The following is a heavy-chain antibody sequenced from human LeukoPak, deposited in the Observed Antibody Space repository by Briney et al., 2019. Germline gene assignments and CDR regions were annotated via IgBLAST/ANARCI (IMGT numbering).Heavy chain of an antibody. J-gene: IGHJ4*02. CDR1: GFTFSSHW. Sequence: GGSLRLSCAASGFTFSSHWMSWVRQAPGKGLEWVANIKQDGSEKFYVDSVRGRFTISRDNARNSLYLQMNSLRAADTAVYYCARGRPGMGIVTDYWGQGTLVTVSS. D-gene: IGHD7-27*01. V-gene: IGHV3-7*01. CDR2: IKQDGSEK. CDR3: ARGRPGMGIVTDY.